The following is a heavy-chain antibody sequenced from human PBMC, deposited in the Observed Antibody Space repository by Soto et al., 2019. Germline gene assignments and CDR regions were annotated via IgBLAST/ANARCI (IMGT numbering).Heavy chain of an antibody. J-gene: IGHJ5*02. CDR3: ARDNCSGGSCYGYNWFDP. D-gene: IGHD2-15*01. CDR2: ISAYNGNT. CDR1: GYTFTSYG. Sequence: QVQLVQSGAEVKKPGASVKVSCKASGYTFTSYGISWVRQAPGQGLEWMGWISAYNGNTNYAQKLQGRVTMTTDTSTSTDYMELRSLRSDDTAVYYCARDNCSGGSCYGYNWFDPWGQGTLVTVSS. V-gene: IGHV1-18*01.